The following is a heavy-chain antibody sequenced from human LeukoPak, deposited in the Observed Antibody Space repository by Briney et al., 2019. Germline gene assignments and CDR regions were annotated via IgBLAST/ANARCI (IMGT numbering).Heavy chain of an antibody. CDR1: GGSISSYY. J-gene: IGHJ4*02. D-gene: IGHD5-12*01. CDR2: IYTSGST. V-gene: IGHV4-4*07. Sequence: SETLSLTCTVSGGSISSYYWSWIRQPAGKGLEWIGRIYTSGSTNYNPSLKSRVTISVDTSKNQFSLKLSSVTAADTAVYYCASSWADHESGYDWSYHYWGQGTLVTVSS. CDR3: ASSWADHESGYDWSYHY.